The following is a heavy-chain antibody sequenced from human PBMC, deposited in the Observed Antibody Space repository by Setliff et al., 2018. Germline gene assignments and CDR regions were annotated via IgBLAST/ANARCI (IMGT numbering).Heavy chain of an antibody. CDR3: ARERGDTVTTTSYYYYLDV. Sequence: ASVKVSCKASGYTFTNYAIHWVRQAPGQRLEWMGWINAGNGNTNYAQKFQGRVTITTDESTSTAYMELSSLRSEDTAVYYCARERGDTVTTTSYYYYLDVWGKGTTVTVSS. J-gene: IGHJ6*03. CDR2: INAGNGNT. CDR1: GYTFTNYA. V-gene: IGHV1-3*01. D-gene: IGHD5-18*01.